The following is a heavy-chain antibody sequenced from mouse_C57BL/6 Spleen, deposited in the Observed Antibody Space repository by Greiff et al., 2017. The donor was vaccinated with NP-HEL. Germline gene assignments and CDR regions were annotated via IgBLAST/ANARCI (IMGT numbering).Heavy chain of an antibody. CDR2: INPNNGGT. D-gene: IGHD1-2*01. CDR1: GYTFTDYY. V-gene: IGHV1-26*01. CDR3: ARSSTTAFDY. Sequence: EVQLHQSGPELVKPGASVKISCKASGYTFTDYYMNWVKQSHGKSLEWIGDINPNNGGTSYNQKFKGKATLTVDKSSSTAYMELRSLTSEDSAVYYCARSSTTAFDYWGQGTTLTVSS. J-gene: IGHJ2*01.